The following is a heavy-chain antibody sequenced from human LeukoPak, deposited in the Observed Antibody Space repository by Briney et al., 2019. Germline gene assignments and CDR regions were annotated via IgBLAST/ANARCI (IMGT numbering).Heavy chain of an antibody. J-gene: IGHJ6*03. CDR1: GFTFSSYG. CDR3: ARNQRRYSYRDV. V-gene: IGHV3-33*01. D-gene: IGHD2-2*01. CDR2: IWYDGSNK. Sequence: PGGSLRLSCAASGFTFSSYGMHWVRQAPGKGLEWVAVIWYDGSNKYYADSVKGRFTISRDNSKNTLYLQMNSLRAEDTAVYYCARNQRRYSYRDVGGKGPTVPVS.